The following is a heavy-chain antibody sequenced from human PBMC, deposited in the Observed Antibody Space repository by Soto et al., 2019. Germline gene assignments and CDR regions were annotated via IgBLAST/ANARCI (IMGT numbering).Heavy chain of an antibody. CDR3: ARTAAAGKYYYGMDV. V-gene: IGHV5-51*01. CDR2: MYPGDSDT. Sequence: PGESLKISCKGSGYSFTSYWIGWMRQMTGKGLEWMGIMYPGDSDTRYSPSFQGQVTISADKSISTAYLQWSSLKASDTAMYYCARTAAAGKYYYGMDVWGQGTTVTVSS. CDR1: GYSFTSYW. J-gene: IGHJ6*02. D-gene: IGHD6-13*01.